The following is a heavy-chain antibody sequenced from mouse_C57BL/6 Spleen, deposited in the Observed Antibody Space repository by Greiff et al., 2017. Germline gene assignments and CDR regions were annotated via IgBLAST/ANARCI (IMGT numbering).Heavy chain of an antibody. CDR3: TYGYGFDD. J-gene: IGHJ2*01. D-gene: IGHD2-2*01. CDR2: IDPETAGT. V-gene: IGHV1-15*01. CDR1: GYTFTDYE. Sequence: VQLQQSGAELVRPWASVTLSCKASGYTFTDYEMHWVQPTPVHGLEWIGAIDPETAGTAYNQKFKGKAILTADKSSRTAYMELRSLTSEDSAVYYCTYGYGFDDWGQGTTLTVSS.